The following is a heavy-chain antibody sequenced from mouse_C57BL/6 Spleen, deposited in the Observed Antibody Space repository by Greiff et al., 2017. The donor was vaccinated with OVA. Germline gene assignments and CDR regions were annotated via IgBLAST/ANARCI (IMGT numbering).Heavy chain of an antibody. CDR3: ARGDDGDSFYWYFDV. CDR1: GYTFTDYN. Sequence: EVKLQQSGPELVKPGASVKIPCKASGYTFTDYNMDWVKQSHGKSLEWIGDINPNNGGTIYNQKFKGKATLTVDKSSSTAYMELRSLTSEDTAVYYCARGDDGDSFYWYFDVWGTGTTVTVSS. D-gene: IGHD2-3*01. J-gene: IGHJ1*03. V-gene: IGHV1-18*01. CDR2: INPNNGGT.